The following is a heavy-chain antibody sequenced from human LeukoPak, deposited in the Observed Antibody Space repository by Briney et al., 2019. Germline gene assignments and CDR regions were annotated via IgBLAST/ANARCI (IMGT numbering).Heavy chain of an antibody. D-gene: IGHD2-21*01. J-gene: IGHJ6*02. V-gene: IGHV3-9*01. Sequence: PGGSLRLSCAASGFTFDDYAMHSVRQAPGKGLEWVSGISWNSGSIGYADSVKGRFTISRDNAKNSLNLQMNSLRDEDTALYYCAKAPSRLAYIMDVWGQGTTVTVSS. CDR2: ISWNSGSI. CDR3: AKAPSRLAYIMDV. CDR1: GFTFDDYA.